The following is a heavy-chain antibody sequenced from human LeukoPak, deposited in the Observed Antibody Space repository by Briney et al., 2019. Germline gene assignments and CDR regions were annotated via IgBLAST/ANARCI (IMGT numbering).Heavy chain of an antibody. D-gene: IGHD6-19*01. CDR1: GFTFSSYA. CDR3: ARPRRWAQWLAANDALDI. V-gene: IGHV3-30-3*01. Sequence: GGSLRLSCAASGFTFSSYAMHWVRQAPGKGLQWVTVISDDGSNKDYADSVKGRFTISRDNSKKTLYLHLSSLTTEDTAVYYCARPRRWAQWLAANDALDIWGQGTEVTVYS. J-gene: IGHJ3*02. CDR2: ISDDGSNK.